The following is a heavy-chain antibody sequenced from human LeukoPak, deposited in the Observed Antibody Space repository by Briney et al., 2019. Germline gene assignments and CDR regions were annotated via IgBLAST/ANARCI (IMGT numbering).Heavy chain of an antibody. CDR3: ARAGGFDY. Sequence: GRCLRPFCAPAAFTFTNYWMGCASLEAGKWMEWLTNTKQEGSEKKHMVSVTGRFNIYRDNAKNSLYLQMNSLRAEDTAVYYCARAGGFDYWGQGTLVTVSS. V-gene: IGHV3-7*04. D-gene: IGHD3-16*01. J-gene: IGHJ4*02. CDR2: TKQEGSEK. CDR1: AFTFTNYW.